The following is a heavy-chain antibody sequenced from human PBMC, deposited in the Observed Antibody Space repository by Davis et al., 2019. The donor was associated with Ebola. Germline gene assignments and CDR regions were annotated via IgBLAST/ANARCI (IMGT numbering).Heavy chain of an antibody. CDR2: ISWHSGTV. Sequence: SLKTSCIASGFHFDDHAMNWVRQPPGRGLEWVSGISWHSGTVLYAESVEGRFTISRDNAGNSLYLEMNSLRPEDTALYYCAKDVYADSGHGLEGWGQGTTVTVSS. V-gene: IGHV3-9*01. J-gene: IGHJ6*02. CDR3: AKDVYADSGHGLEG. D-gene: IGHD6-25*01. CDR1: GFHFDDHA.